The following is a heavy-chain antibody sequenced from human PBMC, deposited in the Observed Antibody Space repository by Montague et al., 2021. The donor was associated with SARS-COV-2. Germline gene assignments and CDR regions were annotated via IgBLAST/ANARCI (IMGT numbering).Heavy chain of an antibody. D-gene: IGHD1-14*01. V-gene: IGHV3-23*01. Sequence: SLRLSCAASGFIFTIYGMNWVRRAPGKGLESVAGISGLGGGTYYSDSVKGRFTISRATSNSTLFLQMDGLRAEDTAIYYCAKSFSGTRNWFDIWGQGTLVTVSS. CDR3: AKSFSGTRNWFDI. J-gene: IGHJ5*02. CDR2: ISGLGGGT. CDR1: GFIFTIYG.